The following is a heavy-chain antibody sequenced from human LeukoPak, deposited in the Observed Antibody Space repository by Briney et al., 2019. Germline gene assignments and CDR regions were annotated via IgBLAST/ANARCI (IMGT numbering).Heavy chain of an antibody. Sequence: SETLSLTCAVYGGSFSGYYWSWIRQPPGKGLEWIGEINHSGSTNYNPSLKSRVTISVDTSKNQFSLKLSSVTAADTAVYYCARVTVDFWSGYYNWFDPWGQGTLVTVSS. CDR3: ARVTVDFWSGYYNWFDP. D-gene: IGHD3-3*01. V-gene: IGHV4-34*01. CDR2: INHSGST. J-gene: IGHJ5*02. CDR1: GGSFSGYY.